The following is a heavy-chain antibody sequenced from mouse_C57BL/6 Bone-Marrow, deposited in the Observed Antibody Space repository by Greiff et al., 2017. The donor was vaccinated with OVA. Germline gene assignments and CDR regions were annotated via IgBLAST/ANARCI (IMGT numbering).Heavy chain of an antibody. D-gene: IGHD1-1*01. CDR2: IRNKANNHAT. J-gene: IGHJ2*01. Sequence: EVKLVESGGGLVQPGGSMKLSCAASGFTFSDAWMDWVRQSPEKGLEWVAEIRNKANNHATYYAESVKGRFTISRDDSKSSVYLQMNSVRAEDTGIYYCTPLNYYGSDFDYWGQGTTLTVSS. CDR1: GFTFSDAW. CDR3: TPLNYYGSDFDY. V-gene: IGHV6-6*01.